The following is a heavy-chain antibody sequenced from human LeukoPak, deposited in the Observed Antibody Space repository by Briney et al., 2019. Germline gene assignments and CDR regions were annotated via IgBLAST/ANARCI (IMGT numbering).Heavy chain of an antibody. CDR1: GYTFTSYG. D-gene: IGHD3-3*01. J-gene: IGHJ4*02. V-gene: IGHV1-18*01. CDR3: ARRPDYDFWSGPTHFDY. CDR2: ISAYNGNT. Sequence: ASVKVSCKASGYTFTSYGISWMRQAPGQGLEWMGWISAYNGNTNYAQKLQGRATMTTDTSTSTAYMELRSLRSDDTAVYYCARRPDYDFWSGPTHFDYWGQGTLVTVSS.